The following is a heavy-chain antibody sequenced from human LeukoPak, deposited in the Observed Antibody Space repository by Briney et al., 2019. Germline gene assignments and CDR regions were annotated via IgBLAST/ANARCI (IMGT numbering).Heavy chain of an antibody. D-gene: IGHD3-10*01. CDR3: ARDSYGFGEFDYYYYMDV. V-gene: IGHV4-61*02. Sequence: PSETLSLTCTVSGDSISSGDYYWSWIRQPAGKGLEWIGRISSSGSTNYNPSLKSRVTMSVDTSKNQFSLKLSSVTAADTAVYYCARDSYGFGEFDYYYYMDVWGKGTTVTISS. CDR2: ISSSGST. CDR1: GDSISSGDYY. J-gene: IGHJ6*03.